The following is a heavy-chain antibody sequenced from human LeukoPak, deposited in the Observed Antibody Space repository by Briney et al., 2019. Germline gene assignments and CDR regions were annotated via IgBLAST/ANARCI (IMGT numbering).Heavy chain of an antibody. D-gene: IGHD1-1*01. CDR3: TRDRGAYNLYDY. Sequence: GGSLRLSCTASGFTFCDYAMSWIRQAPGKGLEWVGSIRSKAYGETADYAASVKGRFTISRDDSKAIAYLQMNSLKTEDTALYHCTRDRGAYNLYDYWGQGTLVTVSS. J-gene: IGHJ4*02. V-gene: IGHV3-49*03. CDR2: IRSKAYGETA. CDR1: GFTFCDYA.